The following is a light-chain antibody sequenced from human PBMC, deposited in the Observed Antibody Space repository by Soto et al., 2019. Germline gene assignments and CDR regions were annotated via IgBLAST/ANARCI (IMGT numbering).Light chain of an antibody. Sequence: AIRMTQSPSSLSASAGDKVTITCRASQGISSYLAWFQQKPGRPPKLLMSATSTLQSDVPSRFSGSGSGTDFPLTFGCLRSEDFATYYGQQYYTYPWTFAQGPTVELK. CDR3: QQYYTYPWT. V-gene: IGKV1-8*01. CDR1: QGISSY. J-gene: IGKJ1*01. CDR2: ATS.